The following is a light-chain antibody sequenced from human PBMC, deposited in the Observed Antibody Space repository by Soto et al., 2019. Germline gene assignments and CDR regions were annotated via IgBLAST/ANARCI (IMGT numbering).Light chain of an antibody. CDR3: QQRYHLPPL. V-gene: IGKV3-11*01. CDR1: QSVGSY. J-gene: IGKJ5*01. Sequence: EIVLTQSPATLSLSPGERATLSCRASQSVGSYLVWYQQKPGQAPRLLIHGASNRAAGIPARFSGIGSVTDFTLTISILEPEYFPVYYRQQRYHLPPLVGQGTRLVIK. CDR2: GAS.